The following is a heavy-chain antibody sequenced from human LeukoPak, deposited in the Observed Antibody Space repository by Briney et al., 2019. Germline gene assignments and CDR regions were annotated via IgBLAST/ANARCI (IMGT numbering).Heavy chain of an antibody. CDR2: IDPGDSDV. J-gene: IGHJ5*02. CDR1: EYRFTFYW. CDR3: ARRTAIGPLFS. V-gene: IGHV5-51*01. D-gene: IGHD2/OR15-2a*01. Sequence: LGESLKISCKGSEYRFTFYWIDWVRQMPGKGLEWMGRIDPGDSDVIYSPSFQGQVTISVDKSIHTAYLQWRSLKASDSALYYCARRTAIGPLFSWGQGTLVSVSS.